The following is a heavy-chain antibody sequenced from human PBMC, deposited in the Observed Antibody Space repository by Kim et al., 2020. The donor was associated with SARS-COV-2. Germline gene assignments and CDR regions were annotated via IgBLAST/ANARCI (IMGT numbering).Heavy chain of an antibody. V-gene: IGHV3-30*18. CDR3: AKAFGWWGSRTGYFDY. CDR2: ISYDGSNK. Sequence: GGSLRLSCAASGFTFSSYGMHWVRQAPGKGLEWVAVISYDGSNKYYADSVKGRFTISRDNSKNTLYLQMNSLRAEDTAVYYCAKAFGWWGSRTGYFDYWGQGTLVTVSS. D-gene: IGHD3-16*01. CDR1: GFTFSSYG. J-gene: IGHJ4*02.